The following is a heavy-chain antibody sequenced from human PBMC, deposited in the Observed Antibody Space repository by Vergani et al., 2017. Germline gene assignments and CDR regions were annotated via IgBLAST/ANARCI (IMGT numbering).Heavy chain of an antibody. V-gene: IGHV2-5*02. J-gene: IGHJ4*02. CDR1: GFSLSTSGVG. CDR3: AHKSGGYGSGSYHPYFDY. CDR2: IYWDDDK. D-gene: IGHD3-10*01. Sequence: QITLKESGPTLVKPTQTLTLTCTFSGFSLSTSGVGVGWIRQPPGKALEWLALIYWDDDKRYSPSLKSRLTITKDTSKNQVVLTMTNMDPVDTATYYCAHKSGGYGSGSYHPYFDYWGQGTLVTVSS.